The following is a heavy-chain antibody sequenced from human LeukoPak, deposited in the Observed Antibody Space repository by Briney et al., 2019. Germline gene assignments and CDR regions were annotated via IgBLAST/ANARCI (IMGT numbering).Heavy chain of an antibody. Sequence: SETLSLTCTVSGGSISSYYWSWIRQPPGKGLEWIGYIYYSGSTNYNPSLKSRVTISADTSKNQFSLKLSSVTAADTAVYYCARPSNPTYYDFWSGLWAFDIWGQGTMVTVSS. D-gene: IGHD3-3*01. CDR2: IYYSGST. V-gene: IGHV4-59*08. J-gene: IGHJ3*02. CDR3: ARPSNPTYYDFWSGLWAFDI. CDR1: GGSISSYY.